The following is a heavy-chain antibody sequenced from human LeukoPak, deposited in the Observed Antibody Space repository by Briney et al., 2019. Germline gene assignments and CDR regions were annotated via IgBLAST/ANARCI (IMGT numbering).Heavy chain of an antibody. CDR2: IIPIFGTA. D-gene: IGHD6-19*01. CDR3: ARRIAVAGSVYFDY. V-gene: IGHV1-69*13. CDR1: GGTFSSYA. J-gene: IGHJ4*02. Sequence: ASVKVSCKASGGTFSSYAISWVPQAPGQGLEWMGGIIPIFGTANYAQKFQGRVTITADESTSTAYMELSSLRSEDTAVYYCARRIAVAGSVYFDYWGQGTLVTVSS.